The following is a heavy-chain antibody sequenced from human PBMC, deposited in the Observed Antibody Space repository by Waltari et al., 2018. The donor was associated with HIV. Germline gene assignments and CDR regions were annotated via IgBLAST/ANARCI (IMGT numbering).Heavy chain of an antibody. Sequence: QVQLVESGGGVVHPGGSLRLSCEASGITLSSYDMHWVRQAPGKGLGWVAFIRDDGSDKYYADSVKGRFTISRDNSKNTLYLQMNSLRAEDTAVYYSAPLEDYDFWSGWGQGTLVTVSS. CDR1: GITLSSYD. J-gene: IGHJ4*02. CDR2: IRDDGSDK. CDR3: APLEDYDFWSG. V-gene: IGHV3-30*02. D-gene: IGHD3-3*01.